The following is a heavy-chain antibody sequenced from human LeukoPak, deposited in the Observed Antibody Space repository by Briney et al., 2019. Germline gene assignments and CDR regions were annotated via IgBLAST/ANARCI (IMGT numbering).Heavy chain of an antibody. V-gene: IGHV3-23*01. CDR2: ISGGGGST. Sequence: GRSLRLSCAASGFTFSSYAMSWVRQAPGKGLEWVSTISGGGGSTDYADSVKGRFTISRDNSKNTLSLEMNSLRAEDTAVYYCAKVGDFWSGYPKAAFDIWGQGTMVTVSA. J-gene: IGHJ3*02. CDR3: AKVGDFWSGYPKAAFDI. D-gene: IGHD3-3*01. CDR1: GFTFSSYA.